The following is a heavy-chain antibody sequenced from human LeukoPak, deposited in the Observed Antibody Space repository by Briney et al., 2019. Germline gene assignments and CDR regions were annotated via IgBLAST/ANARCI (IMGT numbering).Heavy chain of an antibody. CDR2: INHSGST. CDR1: GGSFSGYY. Sequence: SETLSLTCAVYGGSFSGYYWSWIRQPPGKGLEWIGEINHSGSTNYNPSLKSRVTISVDTSKNQFSLKLSSVTAADTAVYYCARVYDSSGYYLGRYYFDYWGQGTLVTVSS. J-gene: IGHJ4*02. V-gene: IGHV4-34*01. D-gene: IGHD3-22*01. CDR3: ARVYDSSGYYLGRYYFDY.